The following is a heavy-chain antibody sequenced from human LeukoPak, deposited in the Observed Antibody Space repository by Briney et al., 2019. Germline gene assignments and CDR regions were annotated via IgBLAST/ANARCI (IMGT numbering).Heavy chain of an antibody. CDR3: ALRSGNDDAYDF. D-gene: IGHD1-1*01. CDR2: IYPTDSDT. V-gene: IGHV5-51*01. CDR1: GYNFLTSW. J-gene: IGHJ3*01. Sequence: GESLEISCQASGYNFLTSWIGWVRQLPGKGLEWMGIIYPTDSDTSISPSFQGQATLSVDKSITPAYLQWSSLKASDTAIYYCALRSGNDDAYDFWGQGTMVTVSS.